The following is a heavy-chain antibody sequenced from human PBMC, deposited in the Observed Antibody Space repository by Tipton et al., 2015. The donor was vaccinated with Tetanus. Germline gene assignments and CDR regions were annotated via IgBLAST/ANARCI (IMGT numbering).Heavy chain of an antibody. Sequence: TLSLTCTVSGDSISSSHYYWGWIRQPPGKGLEWIGTIYYTGNTYYNPSLKSRVSISVDTSKNQFSLKVTSATAADTAIYYCARERIEAFHYHGLDVWGPGTTVTVSS. J-gene: IGHJ6*02. V-gene: IGHV4-39*07. CDR1: GDSISSSHYY. CDR3: ARERIEAFHYHGLDV. CDR2: IYYTGNT. D-gene: IGHD2-21*01.